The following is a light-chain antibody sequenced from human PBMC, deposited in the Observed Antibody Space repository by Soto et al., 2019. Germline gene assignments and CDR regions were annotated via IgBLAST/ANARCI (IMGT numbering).Light chain of an antibody. Sequence: QSVLTQPPSAYGTPGQRVTISCSGSSSNIGSNTVNWYQQLPGTAPKLHIYSNNQRPSGVPDRFSGSKSGTSASLAISGLQSEDEADYYCAAWDVSLNGPAFGGGTKVTVL. CDR2: SNN. J-gene: IGLJ2*01. CDR3: AAWDVSLNGPA. V-gene: IGLV1-44*01. CDR1: SSNIGSNT.